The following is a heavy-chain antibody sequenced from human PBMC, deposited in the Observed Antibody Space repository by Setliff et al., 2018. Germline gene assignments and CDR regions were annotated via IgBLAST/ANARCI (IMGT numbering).Heavy chain of an antibody. CDR3: ARMSTSGPHYDY. CDR2: IHAGSSNT. Sequence: ASVKVSCKASGYSFSGNAFHWVRQAPGQTLEWMGWIHAGSSNTLYSQRFQDRITISRDTSATTVHMELSSLRSDDTAVYYCARMSTSGPHYDYWGQGTLVTVSS. CDR1: GYSFSGNA. D-gene: IGHD2-8*02. V-gene: IGHV1-3*01. J-gene: IGHJ4*02.